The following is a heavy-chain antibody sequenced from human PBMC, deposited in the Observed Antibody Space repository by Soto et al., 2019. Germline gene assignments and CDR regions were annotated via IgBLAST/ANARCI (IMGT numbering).Heavy chain of an antibody. Sequence: ASETLSLTCVVSGYSFNSVHFWGWIRQPPGKGLQWIGSLSQNGGTYRNPSLRSRVTLSVDTSKNQFSLKLTSVTAADAAVYYWAAATLAGARFYGMDVGGQGSTVAFSS. CDR1: GYSFNSVHF. V-gene: IGHV4-38-2*01. J-gene: IGHJ6*02. CDR3: AAATLAGARFYGMDV. D-gene: IGHD2-15*01. CDR2: LSQNGGT.